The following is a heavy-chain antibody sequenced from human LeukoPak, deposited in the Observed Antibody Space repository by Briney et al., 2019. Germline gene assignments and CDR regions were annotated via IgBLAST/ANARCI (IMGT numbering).Heavy chain of an antibody. Sequence: ASVTVSCKASGYTFTSYGISWVRQAPGQGLEWMGWISAYNGNTNYAQKLQGRVTMTTDTSTSTAYMELRSLRYDDTAVYYCARVHSSSWYGFFGFDYWGQGTLVTVSS. CDR3: ARVHSSSWYGFFGFDY. CDR2: ISAYNGNT. D-gene: IGHD6-13*01. CDR1: GYTFTSYG. V-gene: IGHV1-18*01. J-gene: IGHJ4*02.